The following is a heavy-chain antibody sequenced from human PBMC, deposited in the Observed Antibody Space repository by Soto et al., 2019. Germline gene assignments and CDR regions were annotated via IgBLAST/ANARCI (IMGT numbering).Heavy chain of an antibody. J-gene: IGHJ5*02. D-gene: IGHD3-10*01. Sequence: SETLSLTCTVSGGSISSGGYYWSWIRQHPGKGLEWIGYIYYSGSTYYNPSLKSRVTISVDTSKNQFSLKLSSVTAADTAVYYCARVLNDRGSPSVLLWFGEILNWFDPWGQGTLVTVSS. CDR2: IYYSGST. CDR1: GGSISSGGYY. V-gene: IGHV4-31*03. CDR3: ARVLNDRGSPSVLLWFGEILNWFDP.